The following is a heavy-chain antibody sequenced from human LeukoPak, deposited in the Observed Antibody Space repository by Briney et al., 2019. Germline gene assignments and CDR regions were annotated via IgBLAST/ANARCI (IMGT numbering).Heavy chain of an antibody. J-gene: IGHJ4*02. CDR1: GFTFSSYG. D-gene: IGHD6-19*01. CDR2: IWYDGSNK. Sequence: AGRSLRLSCVASGFTFSSYGMHWVRQAPGKGLEWVAVIWYDGSNKYYADSVKGRFTIARDNSKNTLYLQMNSLRAEDTAVYYCARVRGDDKYSSGWYLDYWGQGTLVTVSS. CDR3: ARVRGDDKYSSGWYLDY. V-gene: IGHV3-33*01.